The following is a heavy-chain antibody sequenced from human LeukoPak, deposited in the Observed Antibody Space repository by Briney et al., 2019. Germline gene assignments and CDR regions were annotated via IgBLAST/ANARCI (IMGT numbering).Heavy chain of an antibody. J-gene: IGHJ6*02. Sequence: GGSLRLSCAAFGFTFSDYWMTWVRQAPGKGLEWVANMKQDGSEKYYVGSVKGRFTISRDNAKNSLYLQMNSLRVEDTAMYYCVRDMDVWGQGTTVTVSS. CDR1: GFTFSDYW. V-gene: IGHV3-7*03. CDR3: VRDMDV. CDR2: MKQDGSEK.